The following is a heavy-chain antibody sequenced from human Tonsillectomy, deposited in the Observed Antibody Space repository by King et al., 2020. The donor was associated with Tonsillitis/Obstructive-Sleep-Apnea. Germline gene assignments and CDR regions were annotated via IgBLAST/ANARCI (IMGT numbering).Heavy chain of an antibody. CDR2: INPDGSTE. Sequence: VQLVESGGGLVQPGGSLRLSCAPSGFTVSSNWMSWVRQAPGKGLEGVAHINPDGSTEYCVESVKGRFTISRDNGRNSLYLQLNSLRDEDTAVYYCARDPGWGSFDIWGQGTIITVSS. CDR3: ARDPGWGSFDI. V-gene: IGHV3-7*04. D-gene: IGHD1-26*01. J-gene: IGHJ3*02. CDR1: GFTVSSNW.